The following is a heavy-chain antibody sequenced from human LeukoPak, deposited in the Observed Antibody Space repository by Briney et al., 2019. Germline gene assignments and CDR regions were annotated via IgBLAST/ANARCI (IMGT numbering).Heavy chain of an antibody. Sequence: SETLSLTCAVSGDSFSEYYWNWVRQAPGKGLEWIGVILHSDSIHTNPALNSRVTMSVDMSKNQISLRLTSVTAADTAVYYCARSRRRYESRHFRVSGGPAGRPFDRWGEGNRVTVSP. CDR2: ILHSDSI. V-gene: IGHV4-34*12. D-gene: IGHD3-22*01. CDR3: ARSRRRYESRHFRVSGGPAGRPFDR. CDR1: GDSFSEYY. J-gene: IGHJ4*02.